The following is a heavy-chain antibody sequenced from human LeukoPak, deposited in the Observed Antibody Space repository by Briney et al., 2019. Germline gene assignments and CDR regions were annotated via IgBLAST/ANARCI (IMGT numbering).Heavy chain of an antibody. CDR2: INIDGSST. CDR1: GGSISSYY. J-gene: IGHJ1*01. D-gene: IGHD2/OR15-2a*01. Sequence: ETLSLTCTVSGGSISSYYWSWVRQAPGKGLVWVSRINIDGSSTIYADSVKGRFTISRDNAKNTLYLQMNSLRAEDTAIYYCARAENHWGQGTLVTVSS. V-gene: IGHV3-74*01. CDR3: ARAENH.